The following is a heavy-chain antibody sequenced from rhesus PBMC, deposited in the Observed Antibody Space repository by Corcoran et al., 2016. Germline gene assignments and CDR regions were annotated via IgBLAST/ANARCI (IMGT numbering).Heavy chain of an antibody. CDR3: ARELQYLDWLLFSNSVDV. J-gene: IGHJ5-2*02. CDR2: IKGSGGST. CDR1: GGSISSNY. Sequence: QVQLQESGTGLVKPSETLSLTCAVSGGSISSNYWSWIRQAPGKGLEWIGRIKGSGGSTDNNPSLKWRVTISTDTAKNQFARKLSSVTAADTAVYYGARELQYLDWLLFSNSVDVWGRGVLVTVSS. V-gene: IGHV4-160*01. D-gene: IGHD3-3*01.